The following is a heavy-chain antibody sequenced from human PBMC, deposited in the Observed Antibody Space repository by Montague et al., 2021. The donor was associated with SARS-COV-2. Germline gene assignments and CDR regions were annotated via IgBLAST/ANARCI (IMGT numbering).Heavy chain of an antibody. J-gene: IGHJ5*02. V-gene: IGHV4-61*01. CDR3: AREDRWNWFDP. CDR1: GGSVNSGNYY. CDR2: IYYRGST. Sequence: SETLSLTCTVSGGSVNSGNYYWSWIRQPPGKGLEWIGYIYYRGSTNYNPSLETRVTISVDPSKNQFSLKLSSVTAADTAVYYCAREDRWNWFDPWGQGTLVTVSS. D-gene: IGHD5-24*01.